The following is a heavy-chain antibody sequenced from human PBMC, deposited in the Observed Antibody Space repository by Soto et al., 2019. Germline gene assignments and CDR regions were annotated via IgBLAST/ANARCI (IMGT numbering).Heavy chain of an antibody. Sequence: EVQLVESGGGLVQPGGSLRLSCAASGFTFSSYWMNWVRQAPGKGLEWVANIKEDGSEKYYVDSVKGRFTISRDNAKNSLYLQMNSLRAEDTAVYYCAKTPGNRNWDGGYFDLWGRGTLVTVSS. CDR2: IKEDGSEK. V-gene: IGHV3-7*03. CDR1: GFTFSSYW. CDR3: AKTPGNRNWDGGYFDL. D-gene: IGHD1-1*01. J-gene: IGHJ2*01.